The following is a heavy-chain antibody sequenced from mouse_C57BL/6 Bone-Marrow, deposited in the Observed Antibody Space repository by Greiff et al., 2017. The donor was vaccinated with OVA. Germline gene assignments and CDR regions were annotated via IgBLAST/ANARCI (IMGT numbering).Heavy chain of an antibody. V-gene: IGHV1-64*01. CDR1: GYTFTSYW. J-gene: IGHJ2*01. CDR3: ARSTTVVADY. Sequence: QVQLKQPGAELVKPGASVKLSCKASGYTFTSYWMHWVKQRPGQGLEWIGMIHPNSGSTNYNEKFKSKATLTVDESSSTAYMQLSSLTSEDSAVYYCARSTTVVADYWGQGTTLTVSS. CDR2: IHPNSGST. D-gene: IGHD1-1*01.